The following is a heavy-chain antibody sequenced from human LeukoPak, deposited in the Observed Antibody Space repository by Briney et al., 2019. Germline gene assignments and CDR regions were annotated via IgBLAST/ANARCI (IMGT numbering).Heavy chain of an antibody. D-gene: IGHD2-2*01. V-gene: IGHV3-33*06. J-gene: IGHJ4*02. CDR1: GFTFSSYG. CDR2: IWYDGSNK. Sequence: GGSLRLSCAASGFTFSSYGMHWVRQAPGKGLEWVAVIWYDGSNKYYADSVKGRFTISRDNSKNTLYLQMNSLRAEDTAVYYCAKAVMVVVPAATDDYWGQGTLVTVSS. CDR3: AKAVMVVVPAATDDY.